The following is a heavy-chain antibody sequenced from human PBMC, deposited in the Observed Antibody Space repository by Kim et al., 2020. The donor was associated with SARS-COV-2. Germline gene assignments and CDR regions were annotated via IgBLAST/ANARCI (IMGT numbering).Heavy chain of an antibody. Sequence: GGSLRLSCAASGFTLRSYWINWVRQAPGKGLVWVSRIGGDGISTHYADSVMGRFTVSRDNDDNTVYLQMNSLRADDTAVYYCARGMFKTGFDVWGQGTTVTVSS. CDR3: ARGMFKTGFDV. CDR1: GFTLRSYW. CDR2: IGGDGIST. V-gene: IGHV3-74*01. D-gene: IGHD3-10*02. J-gene: IGHJ6*02.